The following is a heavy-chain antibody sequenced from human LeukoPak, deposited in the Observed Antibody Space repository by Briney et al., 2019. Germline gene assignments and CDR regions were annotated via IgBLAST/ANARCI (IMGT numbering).Heavy chain of an antibody. V-gene: IGHV4-39*01. Sequence: PSETLSLTCSVSGDSISSPTYYWGWIRQPPEKGMEWIGIFYYSGSTYYNPSLKSRASISVDTSKNQISLKLSSVTAADTAVYYCARVPERQWLPDYWGQGTLVTVSS. CDR1: GDSISSPTYY. CDR2: FYYSGST. D-gene: IGHD6-19*01. J-gene: IGHJ4*02. CDR3: ARVPERQWLPDY.